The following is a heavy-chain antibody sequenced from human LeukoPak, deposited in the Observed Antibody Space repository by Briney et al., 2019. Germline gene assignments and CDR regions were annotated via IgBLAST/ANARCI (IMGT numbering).Heavy chain of an antibody. D-gene: IGHD2-15*01. CDR2: IYYSGST. J-gene: IGHJ6*02. V-gene: IGHV4-59*01. Sequence: PSETLSLTCTVSGGSISSYYWSWIRQPPGKGLEWIGYIYYSGSTNYNPSLKSRVTISVDTSKNQFSLKLSSVTAADTAVYYCAAASFEAQYYYYYYYGMDVWGQGTTVTVSS. CDR1: GGSISSYY. CDR3: AAASFEAQYYYYYYYGMDV.